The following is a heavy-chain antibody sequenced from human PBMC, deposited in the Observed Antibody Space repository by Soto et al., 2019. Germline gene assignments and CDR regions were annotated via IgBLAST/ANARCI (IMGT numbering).Heavy chain of an antibody. CDR2: ISSSSSSI. D-gene: IGHD5-12*01. V-gene: IGHV3-48*01. CDR3: ARVMSISWYFDL. CDR1: GLTFNTYS. Sequence: EVQLVESGGGLVQPGGPLRLSCAASGLTFNTYSMNWVRQAPGKGLEWLSYISSSSSSIYYADSVKGRFTISRDNAKNSLYLQMNSLRAEDTAKYYCARVMSISWYFDLWGRGTLVTVSS. J-gene: IGHJ2*01.